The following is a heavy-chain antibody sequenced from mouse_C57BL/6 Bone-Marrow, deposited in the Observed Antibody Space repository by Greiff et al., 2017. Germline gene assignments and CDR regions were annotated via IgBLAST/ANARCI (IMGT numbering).Heavy chain of an antibody. CDR2: ISNLAYSI. J-gene: IGHJ2*01. Sequence: EVKLMESGGGLVQPGGSLKLSCAASGFTFSDYGMAWFRQAPRKGPEWVAFISNLAYSIYYADTVTGRFTISRENAKNTLYLEMSSLRSEDTAMYYCARLRRGNFDYWGQGTTLTVSS. CDR1: GFTFSDYG. V-gene: IGHV5-15*01. CDR3: ARLRRGNFDY.